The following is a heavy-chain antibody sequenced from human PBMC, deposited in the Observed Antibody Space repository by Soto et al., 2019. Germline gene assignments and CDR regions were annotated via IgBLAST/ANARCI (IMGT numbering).Heavy chain of an antibody. J-gene: IGHJ5*02. CDR2: IYYSGST. CDR3: ARASPNYDILTGYLPGGNWFDP. V-gene: IGHV4-31*03. D-gene: IGHD3-9*01. Sequence: SETLSLTCTVSGGSISSGGYYWSWIRQHPGKGLGWIGYIYYSGSTYYNQSLKSRVTISVDTSKNQFTMKLRSVTAADTAVYYCARASPNYDILTGYLPGGNWFDPWGQGTLVTVS. CDR1: GGSISSGGYY.